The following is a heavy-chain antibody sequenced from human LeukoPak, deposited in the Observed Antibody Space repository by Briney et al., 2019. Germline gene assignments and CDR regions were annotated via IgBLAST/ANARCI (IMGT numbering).Heavy chain of an antibody. CDR3: ARAKEVVVVYYYYYYMDV. CDR2: INHSGST. J-gene: IGHJ6*03. CDR1: GGSFSGYY. D-gene: IGHD2-2*01. V-gene: IGHV4-34*01. Sequence: SETLSLTCAVYGGSFSGYYWSWIRQTPGKGLEWIGEINHSGSTNYNPSLKSRVTISVDTSKNQFSLKLSSVTAADTAVYYCARAKEVVVVYYYYYYMDVWGKGTTVTVSS.